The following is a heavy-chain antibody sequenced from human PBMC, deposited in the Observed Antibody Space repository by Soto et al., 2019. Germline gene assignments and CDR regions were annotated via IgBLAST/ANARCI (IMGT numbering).Heavy chain of an antibody. Sequence: SETLSLTCTVSGGSISSSSYYWGWIRQPPGKGLEWIGSIYYSGSTYYNPSLKSRVTISVDTSKNQFSLKLSSVTAADTAVYYCARPYYDFWSGYHEAYYYYGMDVWGQGTTVTVSS. V-gene: IGHV4-39*01. CDR1: GGSISSSSYY. CDR2: IYYSGST. D-gene: IGHD3-3*01. J-gene: IGHJ6*02. CDR3: ARPYYDFWSGYHEAYYYYGMDV.